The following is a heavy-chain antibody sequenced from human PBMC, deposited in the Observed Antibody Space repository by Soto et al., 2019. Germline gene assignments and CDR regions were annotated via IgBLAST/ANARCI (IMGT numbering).Heavy chain of an antibody. CDR1: GFTFSSYW. V-gene: IGHV3-74*01. CDR3: ARGGLKSYWFDP. CDR2: INSDGSST. J-gene: IGHJ5*02. D-gene: IGHD3-10*01. Sequence: EVQLVESGGGLVQPGGSLRLSCAASGFTFSSYWMQWVRQAPEKGLVWVSRINSDGSSTSYADSVKGRFTISRDNAKNTLYLQVNSLRAEDTAVYYCARGGLKSYWFDPWGQGTLVTVSS.